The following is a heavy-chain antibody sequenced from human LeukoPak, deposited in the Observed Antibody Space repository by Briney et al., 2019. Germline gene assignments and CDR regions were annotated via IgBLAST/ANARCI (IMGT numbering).Heavy chain of an antibody. CDR2: ISGSGGST. Sequence: GGSLRLSCAASGFTFSSYAMSWVRKAPGKGLEWVSGISGSGGSTYYADSVKGRFTISRDNSKNTLYLQMNSLRAEDTAVYYCAKTYPVGGVYFDYWGQGTLVTVSS. CDR3: AKTYPVGGVYFDY. V-gene: IGHV3-23*01. J-gene: IGHJ4*02. CDR1: GFTFSSYA. D-gene: IGHD3-16*01.